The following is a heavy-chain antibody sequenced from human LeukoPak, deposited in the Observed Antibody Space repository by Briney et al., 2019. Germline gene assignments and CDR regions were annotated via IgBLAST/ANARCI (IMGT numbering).Heavy chain of an antibody. J-gene: IGHJ4*02. D-gene: IGHD6-13*01. CDR2: MNPNSGNT. CDR1: GYTFASYG. Sequence: ASVKVSCTTSGYTFASYGISWVRQAPRHGFEWLGWMNPNSGNTGYAQKFQGRVTMTRNTSISTAYMELSSLRSEDTAVYFCARGPAAGYWGQGTLVTVSS. CDR3: ARGPAAGY. V-gene: IGHV1-8*02.